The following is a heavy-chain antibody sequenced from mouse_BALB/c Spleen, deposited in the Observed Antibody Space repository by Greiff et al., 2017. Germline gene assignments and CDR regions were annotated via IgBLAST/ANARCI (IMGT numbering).Heavy chain of an antibody. CDR2: IRLKSNNYAT. D-gene: IGHD1-1*01. Sequence: EVKLEESGGGLVQPGGSMKLSCVASGFTFSNYWMNWVRQSPEKGLEWVAEIRLKSNNYATHYAESVKGRFTISRDDSKSSVYLQMNNLRAEDTGIYYCTRRDYYAPFDYWGQGTTLTVSS. V-gene: IGHV6-6*02. J-gene: IGHJ2*01. CDR3: TRRDYYAPFDY. CDR1: GFTFSNYW.